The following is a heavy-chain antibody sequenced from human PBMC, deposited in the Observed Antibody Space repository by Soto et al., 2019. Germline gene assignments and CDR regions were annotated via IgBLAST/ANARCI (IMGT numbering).Heavy chain of an antibody. V-gene: IGHV5-51*01. CDR3: ARLEPDLRFLDRPPFLIDY. D-gene: IGHD3-3*01. CDR2: IYPGDSDT. CDR1: GYSFTSYW. J-gene: IGHJ4*02. Sequence: PGESLKISWKGSGYSFTSYWIGWVGPIPGKGLEWVGIIYPGDSDTRYRPSFQGQVTISADKSISTAYLQWSSLKASDTAMYYCARLEPDLRFLDRPPFLIDYWGQGTLVTVSS.